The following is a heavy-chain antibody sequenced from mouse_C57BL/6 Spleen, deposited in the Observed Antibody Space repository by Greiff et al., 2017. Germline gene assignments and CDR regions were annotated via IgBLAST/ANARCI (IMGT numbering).Heavy chain of an antibody. CDR2: IDPSDSYT. CDR1: GYTFTSYW. J-gene: IGHJ3*01. Sequence: QVQLQQPGAELVKPGASVKLSCKASGYTFTSYWMQWVKQRPGQGLEWIGEIDPSDSYTNYNQKFKGKATLTVDTSSSTAYMQLSSLTSEDSAVYYCASGLAYWGQGTLVTVSA. V-gene: IGHV1-50*01. CDR3: ASGLAY.